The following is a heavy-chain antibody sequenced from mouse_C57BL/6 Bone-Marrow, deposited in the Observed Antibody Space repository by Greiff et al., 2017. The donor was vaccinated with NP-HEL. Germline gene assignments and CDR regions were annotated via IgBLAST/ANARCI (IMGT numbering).Heavy chain of an antibody. J-gene: IGHJ1*03. Sequence: QVQLQQPGAELVKPGASVKMSCKASGYTFTSYWITWVKQRPGQGLEWIGDIYPGSGSTNYNEKFKSKATLTVDPSSGTAYMQLSSLTSEDSAVYYCATIYYCGSSPFWYFDVWGTGTTVTVSS. CDR1: GYTFTSYW. CDR3: ATIYYCGSSPFWYFDV. D-gene: IGHD1-1*01. CDR2: IYPGSGST. V-gene: IGHV1-55*01.